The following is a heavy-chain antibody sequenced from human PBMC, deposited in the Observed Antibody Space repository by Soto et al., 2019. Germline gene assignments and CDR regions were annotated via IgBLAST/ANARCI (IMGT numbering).Heavy chain of an antibody. CDR3: ARPPIKYCSSISCSPDYNYYMDV. V-gene: IGHV4-34*01. CDR1: GGSLSDYY. D-gene: IGHD2-2*01. Sequence: QVQLQQWGAGLVKPLGTLSLTCGVSGGSLSDYYWSWIRQPPGKGLEWIGEINHSGSTNFNPSLKSRATISVDMSKNQFSLSLSSVTAADTALYYCARPPIKYCSSISCSPDYNYYMDVWGTGTAVTVSS. CDR2: INHSGST. J-gene: IGHJ6*03.